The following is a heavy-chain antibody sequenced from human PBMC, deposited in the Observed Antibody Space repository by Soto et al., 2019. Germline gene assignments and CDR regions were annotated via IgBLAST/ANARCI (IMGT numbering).Heavy chain of an antibody. CDR2: IIPIFGTA. D-gene: IGHD6-13*01. CDR3: ARYSSSWYIFDY. V-gene: IGHV1-69*13. CDR1: GGTFSSYA. J-gene: IGHJ4*02. Sequence: SVKVSCKASGGTFSSYAISWVRQAPGQGLEWMGGIIPIFGTANYAQKFQGRVTITADESTSTAYMELSSLRSEDTAVYYCARYSSSWYIFDYWGQGTLVTVSS.